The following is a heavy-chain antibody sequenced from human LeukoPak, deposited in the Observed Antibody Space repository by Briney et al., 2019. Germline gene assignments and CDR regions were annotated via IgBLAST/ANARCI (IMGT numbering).Heavy chain of an antibody. Sequence: PSETLSLTCTVSGGSISSSSYCWGWIRQPPGKGLEWIGSIYYSGSTYYNPSLKSRVTISVDTSKNQFSLKLSSVTAADTAVYYCASVVGGDFWSGYYEYYFDYWDQGTLVTVSS. CDR3: ASVVGGDFWSGYYEYYFDY. D-gene: IGHD3-3*01. J-gene: IGHJ4*02. V-gene: IGHV4-39*01. CDR1: GGSISSSSYC. CDR2: IYYSGST.